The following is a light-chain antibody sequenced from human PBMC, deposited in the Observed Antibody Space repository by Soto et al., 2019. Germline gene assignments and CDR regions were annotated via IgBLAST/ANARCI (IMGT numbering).Light chain of an antibody. CDR3: QRYNNWPWT. Sequence: EIVMTQSPATLSVSPGERATLSCRASQSVSSNLAWSQQKPDQAPRLLIYGASTRATGIPARFSSSGSGTEFTRTISSLQSEDFAVYCCQRYNNWPWTFGQGNKVEIK. CDR1: QSVSSN. CDR2: GAS. J-gene: IGKJ1*01. V-gene: IGKV3-15*01.